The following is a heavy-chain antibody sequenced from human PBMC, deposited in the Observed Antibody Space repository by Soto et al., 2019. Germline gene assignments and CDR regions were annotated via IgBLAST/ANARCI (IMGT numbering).Heavy chain of an antibody. D-gene: IGHD5-18*01. CDR3: ARVGGYSYGSIDY. CDR2: INHSGST. Sequence: QVQLQQWGAGLLKPSETLSLTCAVYGGSFSGYYWSWIRQPPGKGLEWIGEINHSGSTNYNPSLKSRVTISVDTSKYQFSLKLRSVTAADTAVYYCARVGGYSYGSIDYWGQGTLVTVSS. J-gene: IGHJ4*02. CDR1: GGSFSGYY. V-gene: IGHV4-34*01.